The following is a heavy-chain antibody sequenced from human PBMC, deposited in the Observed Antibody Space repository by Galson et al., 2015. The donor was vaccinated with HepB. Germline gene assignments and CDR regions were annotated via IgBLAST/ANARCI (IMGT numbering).Heavy chain of an antibody. CDR1: GFNFSSYS. CDR2: ISSSSSYV. D-gene: IGHD3-3*01. Sequence: SLRLSCAASGFNFSSYSMNWVRQAPGKGLEWVSAISSSSSYVYYADSLKGRFTISRDNAKNSLYLQMNSLRADDTAVYYCARDLGSPDDFWIGYRTFDYWGQGTLVTVSP. V-gene: IGHV3-21*06. CDR3: ARDLGSPDDFWIGYRTFDY. J-gene: IGHJ4*02.